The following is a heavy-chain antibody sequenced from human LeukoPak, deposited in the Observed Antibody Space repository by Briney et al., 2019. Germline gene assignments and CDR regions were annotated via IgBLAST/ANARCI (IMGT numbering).Heavy chain of an antibody. Sequence: GASVKVSCKASGYTFTDYYMHWVRQAPGQGLEWMGWINPNSGGTNYEQKFQGRVTMTRDTSINTAYMELNRLRSDDTAVYFCARGVESAYNWFDPWGQGTLVTVPS. V-gene: IGHV1-2*02. CDR2: INPNSGGT. J-gene: IGHJ5*02. CDR1: GYTFTDYY. CDR3: ARGVESAYNWFDP.